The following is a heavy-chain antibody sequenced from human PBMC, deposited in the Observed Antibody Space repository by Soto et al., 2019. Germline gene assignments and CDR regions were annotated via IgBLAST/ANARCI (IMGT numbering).Heavy chain of an antibody. CDR2: ISAYDGKT. D-gene: IGHD3-3*01. Sequence: VASVKVSCKTSGYTFNTYGINWVRQAPGQGLELMGWISAYDGKTTYAEKFQGRVTLTTDTSTSTAYMELRSLRSDDTAIYYCARDPHEFWTSYWFDPWGQGTPVTVPQ. CDR3: ARDPHEFWTSYWFDP. CDR1: GYTFNTYG. J-gene: IGHJ5*02. V-gene: IGHV1-18*01.